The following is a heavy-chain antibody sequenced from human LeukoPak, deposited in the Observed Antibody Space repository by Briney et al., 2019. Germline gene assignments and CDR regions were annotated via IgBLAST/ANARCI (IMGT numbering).Heavy chain of an antibody. V-gene: IGHV4-34*01. D-gene: IGHD3-22*01. J-gene: IGHJ6*03. CDR3: AGGYDNYYMDV. CDR1: GGSFSGYY. CDR2: INHSGST. Sequence: SETLSLTCAVYGGSFSGYYWSWIRQPPGKGLEWIGEINHSGSTNYNPSLKSRVTISVDTSKNQFSLKLSSVTAADTAVYYCAGGYDNYYMDVWGKGTTVNVSS.